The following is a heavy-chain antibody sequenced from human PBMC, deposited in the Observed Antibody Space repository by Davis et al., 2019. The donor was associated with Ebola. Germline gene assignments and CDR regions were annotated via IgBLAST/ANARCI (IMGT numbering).Heavy chain of an antibody. J-gene: IGHJ4*02. CDR1: GFTFSSYS. CDR2: ISSSSSYI. V-gene: IGHV3-21*04. Sequence: GSLRLSCAASGFTFSSYSMNWVRQAPGKGLEWVSSISSSSSYIYYADSVKGRFTISRDNSKNTLYLQMNSLRADDTAVYYCAKDRRGYNSAADYWGQGTLVTVSS. D-gene: IGHD5-24*01. CDR3: AKDRRGYNSAADY.